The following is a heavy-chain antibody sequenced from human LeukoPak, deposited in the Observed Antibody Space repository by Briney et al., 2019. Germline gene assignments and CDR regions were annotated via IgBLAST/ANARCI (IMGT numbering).Heavy chain of an antibody. CDR1: GFTFDNYA. Sequence: GGSLSLSCAAFGFTFDNYALHWVRQAPGKGLEYVSGLSPNGDSTYYANSVKGRFTISRDNPQHTLFLQMGSLRVEDTAVNYCATTYSYGAGTYSSFDYWRQGTLVTVSP. CDR3: ATTYSYGAGTYSSFDY. CDR2: LSPNGDST. D-gene: IGHD3-10*01. V-gene: IGHV3-64*01. J-gene: IGHJ4*02.